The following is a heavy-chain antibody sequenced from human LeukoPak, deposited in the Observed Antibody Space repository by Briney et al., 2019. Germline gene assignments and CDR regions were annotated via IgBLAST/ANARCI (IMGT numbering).Heavy chain of an antibody. CDR3: ARVGGYGSRWYLSPYFDY. V-gene: IGHV4-59*01. CDR1: GGSISSYY. D-gene: IGHD6-13*01. CDR2: INYSGST. Sequence: SETLSLTCTVSGGSISSYYWSWIRQPPGKGLEWINYINYSGSTNYNPSLKSQVTILVDTSKNQFSLKLSSVTPADTAVYYCARVGGYGSRWYLSPYFDYWGQGTLVTVSS. J-gene: IGHJ4*02.